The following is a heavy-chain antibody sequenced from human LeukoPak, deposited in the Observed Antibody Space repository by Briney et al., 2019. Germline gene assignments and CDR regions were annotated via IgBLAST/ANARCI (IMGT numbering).Heavy chain of an antibody. Sequence: KAAETLSLTCADSGVSISSYYWSWIRQPPGKGLEWVGYIYYSGSTNYNPSLKSRVTISVDTSKNQFSLKLSSVSAADTAVYYCARHSGVYWYFDLWGRGTLVTVSS. V-gene: IGHV4-59*08. CDR1: GVSISSYY. D-gene: IGHD7-27*01. CDR3: ARHSGVYWYFDL. J-gene: IGHJ2*01. CDR2: IYYSGST.